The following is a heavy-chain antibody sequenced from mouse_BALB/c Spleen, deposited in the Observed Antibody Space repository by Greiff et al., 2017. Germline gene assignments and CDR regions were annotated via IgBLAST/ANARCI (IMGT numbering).Heavy chain of an antibody. CDR3: ARGGLHYYGLYYYAMDY. CDR2: ISYSGST. V-gene: IGHV3-2*02. J-gene: IGHJ4*01. D-gene: IGHD1-2*01. CDR1: GYSITSDYA. Sequence: EVKVVESGPGLVKPSQSLSLTCTVTGYSITSDYAWNWIRQFPGNKLEWMGYISYSGSTSYNPSLKSRISITRDTSKNQFFLQLNSVTTEDTATYYCARGGLHYYGLYYYAMDYWGQGTSVTVSS.